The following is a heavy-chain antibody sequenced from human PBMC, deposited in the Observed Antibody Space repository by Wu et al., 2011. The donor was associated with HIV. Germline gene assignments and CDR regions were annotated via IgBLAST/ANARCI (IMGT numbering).Heavy chain of an antibody. CDR1: GYSLSELF. CDR2: SDPEDGEI. CDR3: STEGKHYYMDG. V-gene: IGHV1-24*01. J-gene: IGHJ6*03. Sequence: QVQLVQSGAEVKKPGASVKVSCKVSGYSLSELFMHWVRQVPGKGPEWMGGSDPEDGEIVYAQKFQGRVSMTEDTSTDTGYMELSSLRSEDTAVYYCSTEGKHYYMDGWGKGTTVIVSS.